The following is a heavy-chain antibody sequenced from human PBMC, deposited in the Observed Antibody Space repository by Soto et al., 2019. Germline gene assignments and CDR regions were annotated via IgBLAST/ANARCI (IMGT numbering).Heavy chain of an antibody. CDR1: VVKFSSYP. J-gene: IGHJ6*04. V-gene: IGHV3-23*01. D-gene: IGHD6-13*01. Sequence: LTRSCAASVVKFSSYPMRWDRQAPEKGLEWVSAISGSGGSTYYADSVKGRFTISRDNSKNTLYLQMNSLRPEDTAVYYCAKSVAADMTDYYYSGMDFWGKGTTVTVSS. CDR3: AKSVAADMTDYYYSGMDF. CDR2: ISGSGGST.